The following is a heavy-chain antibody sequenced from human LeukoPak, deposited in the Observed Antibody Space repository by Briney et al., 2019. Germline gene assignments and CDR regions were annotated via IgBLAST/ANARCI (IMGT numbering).Heavy chain of an antibody. CDR1: GESFSVYY. J-gene: IGHJ5*02. Sequence: SESLSLTCAVYGESFSVYYWIWIRQPPAKGLEWIGEINHSGRTKYTPSLTRPVTISVDTDKNQCSLKLRSVPAAVTAVYYCARMLGVRSFSWGQGTLATVS. CDR3: ARMLGVRSFS. V-gene: IGHV4-34*01. CDR2: INHSGRT. D-gene: IGHD3-10*02.